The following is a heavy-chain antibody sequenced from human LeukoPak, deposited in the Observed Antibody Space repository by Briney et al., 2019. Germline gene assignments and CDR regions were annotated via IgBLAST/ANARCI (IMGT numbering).Heavy chain of an antibody. CDR2: IYNSGST. Sequence: SETLSLTCSVSGDSISNYYWNWNRQSPGKGLEWIGYIYNSGSTTYNPSLKSRVTMSVDTSKNQFSLNLNSVTAADTAVYYCARGDNSIASFDYWGQGTLVTVSS. CDR3: ARGDNSIASFDY. D-gene: IGHD4-23*01. J-gene: IGHJ4*02. CDR1: GDSISNYY. V-gene: IGHV4-59*12.